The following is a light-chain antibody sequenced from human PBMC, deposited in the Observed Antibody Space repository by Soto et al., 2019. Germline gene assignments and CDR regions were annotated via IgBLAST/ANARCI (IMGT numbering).Light chain of an antibody. CDR1: QSLNGR. V-gene: IGKV1-5*01. Sequence: DIQMTQSPSTLSSSIGDRVTITCRASQSLNGRLAWYQQRPGHAPNLLIYDVSTLETGVPSRFSGTGSETEFTLTISGLQPDDFATYYCQHYYYYSTFGPGTKVDIK. CDR2: DVS. J-gene: IGKJ1*01. CDR3: QHYYYYST.